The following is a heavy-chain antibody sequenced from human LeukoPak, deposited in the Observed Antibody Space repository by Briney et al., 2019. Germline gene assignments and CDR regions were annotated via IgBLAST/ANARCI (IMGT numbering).Heavy chain of an antibody. V-gene: IGHV4-4*07. D-gene: IGHD6-6*01. CDR2: IYTSGST. CDR1: GGSISSYY. J-gene: IGHJ5*02. CDR3: ARGRRDIKRSIAARLGLDP. Sequence: SETLSLTCTVSGGSISSYYWSWIRQPAGKGLEWIGRIYTSGSTNYNPSLKSRVTISVDTSKNQFSLKLSSVTAADTAVYYCARGRRDIKRSIAARLGLDPWGQGTLVTVSS.